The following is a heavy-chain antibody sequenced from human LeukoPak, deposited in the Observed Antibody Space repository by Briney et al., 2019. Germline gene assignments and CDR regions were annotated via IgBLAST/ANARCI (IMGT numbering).Heavy chain of an antibody. D-gene: IGHD4-11*01. CDR3: ARAENDYSHNERLGY. V-gene: IGHV1-2*02. J-gene: IGHJ4*02. CDR1: GYSFIGYY. Sequence: ASVTDSFKASGYSFIGYYMHWVRPAPGQGLAWMGWINPNRGGTNSVQNFEGRVTMTRETSISTAYMELSRLRSDDTAVYYCARAENDYSHNERLGYWGEGTPVTVSS. CDR2: INPNRGGT.